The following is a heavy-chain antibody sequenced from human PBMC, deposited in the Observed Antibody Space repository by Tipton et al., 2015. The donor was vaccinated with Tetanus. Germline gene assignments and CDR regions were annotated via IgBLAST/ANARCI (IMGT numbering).Heavy chain of an antibody. CDR1: GYSFTSYW. Sequence: QLVQSGAEVKKPGESLKISCKGSGYSFTSYWIGWVRQMPGKGLEWMGIIYPGDSDTRYSPSFQDQVTISAEKSISTAYLQWSSLKASDTAMYYRAIRGYSSGWSRPDYYCYGMDVWGQGTTVTVSS. J-gene: IGHJ6*02. CDR2: IYPGDSDT. D-gene: IGHD6-19*01. CDR3: AIRGYSSGWSRPDYYCYGMDV. V-gene: IGHV5-51*01.